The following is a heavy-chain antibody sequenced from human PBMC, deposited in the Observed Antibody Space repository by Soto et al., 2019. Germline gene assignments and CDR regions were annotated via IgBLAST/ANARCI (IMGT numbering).Heavy chain of an antibody. CDR3: ARDPPHTVAGTGEFDY. Sequence: GASVKVSCKASGGTFSSYAISWVRQAPGQGLEWMGGIIPIFGTANYAQKFQGRVTITADESTSTAYMELSSLRSEDTAVYYCARDPPHTVAGTGEFDYWGQGTLVTVSS. D-gene: IGHD6-19*01. J-gene: IGHJ4*02. CDR1: GGTFSSYA. CDR2: IIPIFGTA. V-gene: IGHV1-69*13.